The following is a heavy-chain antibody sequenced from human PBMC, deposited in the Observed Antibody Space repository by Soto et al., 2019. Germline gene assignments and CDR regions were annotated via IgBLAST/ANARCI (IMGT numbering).Heavy chain of an antibody. J-gene: IGHJ3*02. CDR2: ISGSGGST. D-gene: IGHD3-16*02. CDR1: GFTFSSYA. CDR3: AKEASMITFGGVIAPGAFDI. Sequence: GGSLRLSCAASGFTFSSYAMSWVRQAPGKGLEWVSAISGSGGSTYYADSVKGQFTISRDNSKNTLYLQMNSLRAEDTAVYYCAKEASMITFGGVIAPGAFDIWGQGTMVTVSS. V-gene: IGHV3-23*01.